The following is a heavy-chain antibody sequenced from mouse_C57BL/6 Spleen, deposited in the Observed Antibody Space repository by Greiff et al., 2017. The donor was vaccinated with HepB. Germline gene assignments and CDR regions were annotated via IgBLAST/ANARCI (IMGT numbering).Heavy chain of an antibody. V-gene: IGHV1-64*01. CDR3: ATDYYSNSPFAY. CDR2: IHPNSGST. J-gene: IGHJ3*01. Sequence: QVQLQQPGAELVKPGASVKLSCKASGYTFTSYWMHWVKQRPGQGLEWIGMIHPNSGSTNYNEKFKSKATLTVDKSSSTAYMQLSSLTSEDSAVYYCATDYYSNSPFAYWGQGTLVTVSA. D-gene: IGHD2-5*01. CDR1: GYTFTSYW.